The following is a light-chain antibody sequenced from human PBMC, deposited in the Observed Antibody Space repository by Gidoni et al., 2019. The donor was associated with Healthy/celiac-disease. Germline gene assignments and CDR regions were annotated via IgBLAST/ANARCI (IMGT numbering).Light chain of an antibody. V-gene: IGKV3-20*01. CDR2: GAS. J-gene: IGKJ2*01. Sequence: EIVLTQSPGTLSLSPGERATLSCRASQSVSSSYLAWYQQKPGQAPRLLIYGASSRATGIPDRFSGSGSGTDFTLTISRLDPEDFAVYYCQQYGSSLYTFGQXTKLEIK. CDR3: QQYGSSLYT. CDR1: QSVSSSY.